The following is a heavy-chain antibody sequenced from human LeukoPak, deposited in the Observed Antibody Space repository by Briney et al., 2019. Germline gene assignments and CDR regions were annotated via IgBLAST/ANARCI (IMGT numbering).Heavy chain of an antibody. Sequence: PSETLSLTCAVYGGSFSGYYWSWIRQPPGKGLEWIGEINHSGSTNYNPSLKSRVTISVDTSKNQFSLKLSSVTAADTAVYYCARGFLPKTHPRTYSGSYVSKYFDYWGQGTLVTVSS. CDR1: GGSFSGYY. V-gene: IGHV4-34*01. D-gene: IGHD3-10*01. J-gene: IGHJ4*02. CDR2: INHSGST. CDR3: ARGFLPKTHPRTYSGSYVSKYFDY.